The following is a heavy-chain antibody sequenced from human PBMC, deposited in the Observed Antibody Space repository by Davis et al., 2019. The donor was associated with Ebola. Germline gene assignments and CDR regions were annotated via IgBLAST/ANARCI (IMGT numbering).Heavy chain of an antibody. CDR2: IWYDGSNK. Sequence: GESLKISCAASGFTFSSYGMHWVHQAPGKGLEWVAVIWYDGSNKYYADSVKGRFTISRDNSKNTLYLQMNSLRAEDTAVYYCARQYSSSSLYYFDYWGQGTLVTVSS. J-gene: IGHJ4*02. CDR1: GFTFSSYG. V-gene: IGHV3-33*01. CDR3: ARQYSSSSLYYFDY. D-gene: IGHD6-6*01.